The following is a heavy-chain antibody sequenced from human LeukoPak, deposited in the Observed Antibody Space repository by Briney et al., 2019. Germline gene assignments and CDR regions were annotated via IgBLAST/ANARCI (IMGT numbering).Heavy chain of an antibody. CDR3: AANGIAADY. D-gene: IGHD6-13*01. V-gene: IGHV3-23*01. J-gene: IGHJ4*02. CDR2: ISGSGDNT. Sequence: GGSLRLSCAASGFTFSSYAMSWVRQAPGKGLEWVSGISGSGDNTYYADSVKGRFTISRDNSKNTLYVQVNSLRAEDTAVYYCAANGIAADYWGQGTLVTVSS. CDR1: GFTFSSYA.